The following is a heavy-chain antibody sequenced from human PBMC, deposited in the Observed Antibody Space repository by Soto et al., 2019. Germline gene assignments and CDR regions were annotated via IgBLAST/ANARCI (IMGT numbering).Heavy chain of an antibody. J-gene: IGHJ4*02. Sequence: QLQLQESGPGLVKPSETLSLTCTVSGGSISRSSYYWGWIRQPPGKGLEWIGSIYYSGSTYYNPSLKSRVTISLDTAKIQCSLKLSSAAAAETAVYYCAGHDYAGLGLWGQETLVTVSS. CDR2: IYYSGST. CDR3: AGHDYAGLGL. V-gene: IGHV4-39*01. CDR1: GGSISRSSYY. D-gene: IGHD4-17*01.